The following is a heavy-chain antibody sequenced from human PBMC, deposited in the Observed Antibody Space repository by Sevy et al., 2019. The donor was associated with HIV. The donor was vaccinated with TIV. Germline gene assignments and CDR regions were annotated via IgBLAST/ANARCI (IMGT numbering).Heavy chain of an antibody. CDR2: TYYRSKWYN. D-gene: IGHD3-3*01. V-gene: IGHV6-1*01. Sequence: SQTLSLTCAISGDSVSTNSAVWNWIPQSPSRGLEWLGRTYYRSKWYNDYSVSLKGRLTITPDKSKNQFSLHLKSVPADDTAVYFCARAGATIFGIVTMSFDVWGQGTLVTVSS. CDR3: ARAGATIFGIVTMSFDV. J-gene: IGHJ4*02. CDR1: GDSVSTNSAV.